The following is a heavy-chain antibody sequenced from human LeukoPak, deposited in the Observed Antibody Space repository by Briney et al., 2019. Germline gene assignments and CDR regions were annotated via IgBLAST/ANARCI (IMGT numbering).Heavy chain of an antibody. J-gene: IGHJ4*02. CDR3: AKVGGSVVF. CDR2: ISGSGGKT. V-gene: IGHV3-23*01. D-gene: IGHD4-23*01. Sequence: GGSLRLSCAASGFTFNSFAMSWVRQAPGRGLEWVSSISGSGGKTYYADSVKGRFTISRDNSKNTLYLQMNSLRAEDTAVYYCAKVGGSVVFWGQGTLVTVSS. CDR1: GFTFNSFA.